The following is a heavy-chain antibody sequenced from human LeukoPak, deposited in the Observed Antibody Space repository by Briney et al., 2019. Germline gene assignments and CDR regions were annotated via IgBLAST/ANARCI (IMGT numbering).Heavy chain of an antibody. V-gene: IGHV3-48*02. CDR1: GFIFNQYP. CDR3: ATDLSYAFDF. J-gene: IGHJ3*01. CDR2: IRVEGNPV. Sequence: GGSLRLSCAASGFIFNQYPMNWVRQAPGKGLEWLSNIRVEGNPVYCADSVKGRFTISRDNAKNSLYLQLNSLTDEDTAMYFCATDLSYAFDFWGQGTVVTVSS.